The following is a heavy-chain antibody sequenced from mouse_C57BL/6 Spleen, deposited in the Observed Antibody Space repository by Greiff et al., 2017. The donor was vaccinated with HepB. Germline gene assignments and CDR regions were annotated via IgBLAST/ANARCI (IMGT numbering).Heavy chain of an antibody. V-gene: IGHV3-6*01. CDR3: ARVSYYGAMDY. J-gene: IGHJ4*01. D-gene: IGHD2-1*01. Sequence: EVQLVESGPGLVKPSQSLSLTCSVTGYSITSGYYWNWIRQFPGNKLEWMGYISYDGSNNYNPSLKNRISITRDTSKNQFFLKLNSVTTEDTATYYCARVSYYGAMDYWGQGTSVTVSS. CDR2: ISYDGSN. CDR1: GYSITSGYY.